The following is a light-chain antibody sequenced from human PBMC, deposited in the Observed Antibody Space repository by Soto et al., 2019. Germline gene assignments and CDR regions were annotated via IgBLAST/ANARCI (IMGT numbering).Light chain of an antibody. CDR1: QNINTN. V-gene: IGKV3D-15*01. CDR2: DAS. Sequence: EIVMTQSPATLSVSPGERATLSCRASQNINTNLAWYHQKPGQAPRLLISDASTRATGIPARISGSGSGTEFSLTIYNLQSEDCAVYYCQQYNDWPFTFGQGTNLEI. CDR3: QQYNDWPFT. J-gene: IGKJ2*01.